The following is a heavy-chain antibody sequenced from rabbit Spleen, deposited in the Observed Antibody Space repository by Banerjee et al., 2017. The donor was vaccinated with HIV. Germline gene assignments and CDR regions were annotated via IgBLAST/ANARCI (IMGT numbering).Heavy chain of an antibody. J-gene: IGHJ4*01. D-gene: IGHD2-1*01. V-gene: IGHV1S45*01. CDR1: GFSSSSDYY. CDR3: ARHGNGDDKYFDL. Sequence: QEQVVESGGGLVQPEGSLTLTCTASGFSSSSDYYMCWVRQAPGKGLEWIACIYAGSRGYTYYPSWAKGRFTISKTSSTTVTLQMTSLTAADTATYFCARHGNGDDKYFDLWGPGTLVTVS. CDR2: IYAGSRGYT.